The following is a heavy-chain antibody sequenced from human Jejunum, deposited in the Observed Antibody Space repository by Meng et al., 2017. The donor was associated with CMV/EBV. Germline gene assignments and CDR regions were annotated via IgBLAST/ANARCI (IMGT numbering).Heavy chain of an antibody. D-gene: IGHD1-26*01. CDR1: GYTFTNYG. J-gene: IGHJ4*02. CDR2: ISAYNGNI. V-gene: IGHV1-18*01. Sequence: QVQLVQSGGEGKKPGAHMKVSWKDSGYTFTNYGITWVRQAPGQGLEWMGWISAYNGNINYAQTLQGRVTMTTDTSTSTAYMELRSLRSDDTAVYYCARVEVGITSGDYWGQGTLVTVSS. CDR3: ARVEVGITSGDY.